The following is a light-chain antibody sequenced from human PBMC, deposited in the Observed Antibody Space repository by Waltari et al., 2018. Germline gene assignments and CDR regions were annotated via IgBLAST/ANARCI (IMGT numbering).Light chain of an antibody. J-gene: IGKJ2*01. V-gene: IGKV1-39*01. Sequence: IQITQSPSSLSASVEDRFTITCRASQSISSYLNWYQQKPGKAPKLLIYAASSLQSGVPSRFSGSGSGTDFTLTISSLQPEDFATYYCQQSYSTPYTFGQGTKLEIK. CDR1: QSISSY. CDR3: QQSYSTPYT. CDR2: AAS.